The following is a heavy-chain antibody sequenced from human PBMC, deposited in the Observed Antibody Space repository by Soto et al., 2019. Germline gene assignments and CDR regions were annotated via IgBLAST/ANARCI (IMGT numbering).Heavy chain of an antibody. V-gene: IGHV4-39*01. Sequence: SETLSLTCTVSGGSISSSSYYWGWIRQPPGKGLEWIGSIYYSGSTYYNPSLKSRVTISVDTSKNQFSLKLSSVTAADTAVYYCARLPLRYGGLDPWGQGNLVTVSS. CDR1: GGSISSSSYY. J-gene: IGHJ5*02. CDR2: IYYSGST. CDR3: ARLPLRYGGLDP. D-gene: IGHD5-18*01.